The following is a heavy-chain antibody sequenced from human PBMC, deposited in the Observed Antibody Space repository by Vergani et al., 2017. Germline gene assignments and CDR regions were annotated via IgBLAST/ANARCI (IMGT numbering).Heavy chain of an antibody. CDR3: ARDPGTAMAPTPFDL. J-gene: IGHJ2*01. Sequence: EVQLVESGGGLVQPGGSLRLSCAASGFTFSSYSMNWVRQAPGKGLEWVSYISSSSSTINYADSVKGRFTISRDNAKNSLYLQMNSLRAEDTAVYYCARDPGTAMAPTPFDLWGRGTLVTVSS. V-gene: IGHV3-48*01. CDR2: ISSSSSTI. CDR1: GFTFSSYS. D-gene: IGHD5-18*01.